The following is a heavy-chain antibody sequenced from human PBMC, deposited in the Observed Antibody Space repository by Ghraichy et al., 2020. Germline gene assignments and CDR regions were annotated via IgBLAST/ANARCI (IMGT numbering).Heavy chain of an antibody. CDR2: ISGSGGST. CDR1: GFTFSSYA. CDR3: ALLTTVVTPSDP. D-gene: IGHD4-23*01. Sequence: GGSLRLSCAASGFTFSSYAMSWVRQAPGKGLEWVSAISGSGGSTYYAYSVKGRFTISRDNSKNTLYLQMNSLRAEDTAVYYCALLTTVVTPSDPWGQGTLVTVSS. J-gene: IGHJ5*02. V-gene: IGHV3-23*01.